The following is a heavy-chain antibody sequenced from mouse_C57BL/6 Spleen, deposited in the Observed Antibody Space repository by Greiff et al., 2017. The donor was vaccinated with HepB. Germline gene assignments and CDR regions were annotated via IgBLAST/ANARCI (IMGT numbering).Heavy chain of an antibody. CDR1: GYSFTDYN. Sequence: VQLQQSGPELVKPGASVKISCKAYGYSFTDYNMNWVKQSNGKSLEWIGVINPNYGTTSYNQKFKGKATLTVDQSSSTAYMQLNSLTAEDSAVYYCARSGTTVVATGWYFDVWGTGTTVTVSS. CDR2: INPNYGTT. CDR3: ARSGTTVVATGWYFDV. V-gene: IGHV1-39*01. J-gene: IGHJ1*03. D-gene: IGHD1-1*01.